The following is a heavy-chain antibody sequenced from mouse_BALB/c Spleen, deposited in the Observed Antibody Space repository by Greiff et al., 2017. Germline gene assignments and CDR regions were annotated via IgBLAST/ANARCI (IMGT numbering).Heavy chain of an antibody. CDR3: GEAWFAY. J-gene: IGHJ3*01. CDR2: INPSTGYT. CDR1: GYTFTSYW. V-gene: IGHV1-7*01. Sequence: QVQLQQSGAELAKPGASVKMSCKASGYTFTSYWMHWVKQRPGQGLEWIGYINPSTGYTEYNQKFKDKATLTADKSSSTAYMQLSSLTSEDSAVYYCGEAWFAYWGQGTLVTVSA.